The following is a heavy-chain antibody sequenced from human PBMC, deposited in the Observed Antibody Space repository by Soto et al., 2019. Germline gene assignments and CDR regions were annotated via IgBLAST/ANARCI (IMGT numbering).Heavy chain of an antibody. D-gene: IGHD3-10*01. CDR1: GGSFSGYY. V-gene: IGHV4-34*01. Sequence: PSETLSLTCAVYGGSFSGYYWSWIRQPPGKGLEWIGEINHSGSTNYNPSLKSRVTISVDTSKNQFSLKLSSVTAADTTVYYCARGIDYYGSGGYESTIGMDVWGQGTTVTVSS. CDR2: INHSGST. J-gene: IGHJ6*02. CDR3: ARGIDYYGSGGYESTIGMDV.